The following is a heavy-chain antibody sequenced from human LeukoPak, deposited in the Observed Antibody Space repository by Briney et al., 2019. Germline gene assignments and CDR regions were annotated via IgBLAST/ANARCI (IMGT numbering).Heavy chain of an antibody. V-gene: IGHV4-34*01. D-gene: IGHD1-26*01. CDR2: INHSGST. Sequence: SETLSLTCAVYGGSFSGYYWSWIRQPPGKGLEWIGEINHSGSTNYNPSLKSRVTISVDTSKNQFSLKLSSVTAADTAVYYCARVGSYHYMDVWGKGTTVTVSS. J-gene: IGHJ6*03. CDR1: GGSFSGYY. CDR3: ARVGSYHYMDV.